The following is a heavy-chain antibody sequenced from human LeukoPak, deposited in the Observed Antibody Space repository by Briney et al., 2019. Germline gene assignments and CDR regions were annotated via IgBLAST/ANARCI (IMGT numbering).Heavy chain of an antibody. V-gene: IGHV4-34*01. Sequence: SETLSLTCSVYSGSFSDYFWSWIRQSPGKGLEGIGEMDDGGNTNYNPSLMSRVIVSMEKSKKQFSLVMRSVAAADTAVYYCARFSRITWGDWGDAFDIWGQGTTVIVSS. CDR3: ARFSRITWGDWGDAFDI. CDR1: SGSFSDYF. J-gene: IGHJ3*02. CDR2: MDDGGNT. D-gene: IGHD2-21*02.